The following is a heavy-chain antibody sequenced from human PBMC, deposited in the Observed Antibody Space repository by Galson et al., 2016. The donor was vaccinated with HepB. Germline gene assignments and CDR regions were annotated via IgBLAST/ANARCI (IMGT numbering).Heavy chain of an antibody. CDR3: ARDGSGWLFDY. CDR1: GLTFSSSW. D-gene: IGHD6-19*01. V-gene: IGHV3-7*01. Sequence: SLRLSCAASGLTFSSSWMTWVRQAPGKGLEWVANINQDGSVKNYVDSVKGRFTISRDNAKNSLYLQMNSLRAEDTAVYYCARDGSGWLFDYWGQGTLVTVSS. CDR2: INQDGSVK. J-gene: IGHJ4*02.